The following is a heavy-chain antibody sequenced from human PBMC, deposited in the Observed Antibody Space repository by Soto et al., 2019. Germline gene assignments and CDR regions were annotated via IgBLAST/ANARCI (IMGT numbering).Heavy chain of an antibody. CDR1: GFTFSSYW. V-gene: IGHV3-74*01. CDR2: INSDGSST. J-gene: IGHJ6*02. D-gene: IGHD3-10*01. CDR3: ARGGRYYYGSGSYRVDYYGMDV. Sequence: EVQLVESGGGLVQPGGSLRLSCAASGFTFSSYWMHWVRQAPGKGLVWVSRINSDGSSTSYADSVKGRFTISRDNAKNPLYLQMNSLRAEDTAVYYCARGGRYYYGSGSYRVDYYGMDVWGQGATVTVSS.